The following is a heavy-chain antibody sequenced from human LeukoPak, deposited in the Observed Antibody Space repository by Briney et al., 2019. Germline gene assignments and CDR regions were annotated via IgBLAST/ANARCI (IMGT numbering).Heavy chain of an antibody. CDR3: ARQRADYFYHYMDV. CDR1: GGSIDSSSYY. Sequence: SETLSLTXTVSGGSIDSSSYYWDWIRQPPGKGLEWLGNIYYSGTTFYTSSLKSRVTISADMSKNQFSLRLTSVTAADTAVYYCARQRADYFYHYMDVWGKGTTVIVSS. J-gene: IGHJ6*03. CDR2: IYYSGTT. V-gene: IGHV4-39*01.